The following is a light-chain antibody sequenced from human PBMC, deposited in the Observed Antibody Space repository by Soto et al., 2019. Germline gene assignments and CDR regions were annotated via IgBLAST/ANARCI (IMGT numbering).Light chain of an antibody. CDR3: SSYTSSSTHV. CDR1: SSDVGGYNY. CDR2: DVS. V-gene: IGLV2-14*03. Sequence: QSALTQPASVSGSPGQSITISCTGTSSDVGGYNYVSWYQQHPGKAPKLMISDVSNXXSGXXXXFSGSKSGNTASLTISGXXXXXXADYYCSSYTSSSTHVFGSGTQLTVL. J-gene: IGLJ7*01.